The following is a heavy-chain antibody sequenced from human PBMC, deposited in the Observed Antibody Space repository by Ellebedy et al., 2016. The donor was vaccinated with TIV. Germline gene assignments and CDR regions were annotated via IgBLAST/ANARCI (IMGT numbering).Heavy chain of an antibody. CDR2: IYHSGST. J-gene: IGHJ3*02. D-gene: IGHD5-24*01. CDR3: ARSFDGYNSNAFDI. CDR1: GGSISSYY. Sequence: MPSETLSLTCTVSGGSISSYYWSWIRQPPGKGLEWIGYIYHSGSTNSNPSLKNRATISVDTSKNQFYLQLNSVTAADTAVYYWARSFDGYNSNAFDIWGQGTMVTVSS. V-gene: IGHV4-59*08.